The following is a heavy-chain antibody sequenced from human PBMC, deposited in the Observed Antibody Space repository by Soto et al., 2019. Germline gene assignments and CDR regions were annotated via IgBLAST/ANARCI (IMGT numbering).Heavy chain of an antibody. CDR2: INAGSGNT. D-gene: IGHD5-18*01. J-gene: IGHJ4*02. CDR3: ARGLNGYLHYFDY. CDR1: GYTFTSYA. V-gene: IGHV1-3*01. Sequence: GASVKVSCKASGYTFTSYAMHWVRQAPGQRLEWMGWINAGSGNTKYSQKFQGRVTITRDTSASTAYMELSSLRSEDTAVYYCARGLNGYLHYFDYWGQGTLVTVSS.